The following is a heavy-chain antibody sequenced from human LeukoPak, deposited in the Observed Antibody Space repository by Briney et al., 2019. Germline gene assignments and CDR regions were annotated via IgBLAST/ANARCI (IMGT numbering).Heavy chain of an antibody. V-gene: IGHV4-59*08. CDR2: IYYSGST. J-gene: IGHJ3*01. CDR3: AGHFTYYYDSNGYPRDAFDV. D-gene: IGHD3-22*01. CDR1: GGSISGYY. Sequence: SETLSLTCTVSGGSISGYYWSWIRQSPGKGLVWIGYIYYSGSTNYNPSLKSRVTISVDMSKNQFSLKLSSVTAADTALYYCAGHFTYYYDSNGYPRDAFDVWGQGTVVTVSS.